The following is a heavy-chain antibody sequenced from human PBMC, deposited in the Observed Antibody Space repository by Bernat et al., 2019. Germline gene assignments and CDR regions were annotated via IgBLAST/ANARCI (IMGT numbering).Heavy chain of an antibody. V-gene: IGHV3-11*01. J-gene: IGHJ6*03. CDR1: GFTFSDYY. CDR2: IISSVRTI. CDR3: ARVRGDDYMDV. Sequence: AASGFTFSDYYMSWIRQAPGKGLEWVSYIISSVRTIYYADSVKVRFTISRDNAKHSLYLQMHSLGAEDTAVYYCARVRGDDYMDVWGKVT.